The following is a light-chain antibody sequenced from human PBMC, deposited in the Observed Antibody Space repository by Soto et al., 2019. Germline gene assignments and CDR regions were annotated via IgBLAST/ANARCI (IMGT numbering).Light chain of an antibody. V-gene: IGKV1-12*01. CDR3: QQTNFFPYT. J-gene: IGKJ2*01. CDR1: QGISTW. Sequence: DIQLTQSPSSVSASVGDRVTLTCRASQGISTWLAWYQQRPGKAPQLLIFAASSLQSGVPSRFSGSGSGTDFTLTISSLQPEDFETYYCQQTNFFPYTFGQGTKLDIX. CDR2: AAS.